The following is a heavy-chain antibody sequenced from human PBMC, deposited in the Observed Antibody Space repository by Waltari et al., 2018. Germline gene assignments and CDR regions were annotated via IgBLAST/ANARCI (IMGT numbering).Heavy chain of an antibody. CDR3: AKDAFGNTYLDH. J-gene: IGHJ5*02. Sequence: QVQLVESGGGVVQPGMSLRPSCAASGFSPSSFGMHWVRQAPGKGLEWVALTWFDGSKTYYADSVRGRFTISRDNSKNTLYLDINTLRVDDTAIYYCAKDAFGNTYLDHWGQGTLVTVSS. CDR1: GFSPSSFG. CDR2: TWFDGSKT. D-gene: IGHD3-10*01. V-gene: IGHV3-33*06.